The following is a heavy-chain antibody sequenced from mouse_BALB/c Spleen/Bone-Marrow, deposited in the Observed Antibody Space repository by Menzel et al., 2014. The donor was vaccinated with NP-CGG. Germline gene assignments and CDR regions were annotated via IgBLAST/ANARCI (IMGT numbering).Heavy chain of an antibody. CDR3: ARYRLGTYFEY. J-gene: IGHJ2*01. V-gene: IGHV14-3*02. D-gene: IGHD2-14*01. CDR2: IDPANGNT. CDR1: GFNIKDTY. Sequence: EVQLQQSGAELVKPGASVKLSCTASGFNIKDTYMHWVKQRPEQGLEWIGRIDPANGNTKYDPKFQGKATITADTSSNTAYLQLSSLTSEDTAVYYCARYRLGTYFEYWGQGTTLTVSS.